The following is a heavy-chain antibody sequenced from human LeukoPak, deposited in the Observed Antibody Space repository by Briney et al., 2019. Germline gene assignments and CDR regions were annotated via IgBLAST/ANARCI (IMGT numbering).Heavy chain of an antibody. Sequence: AGSLRLSCAAPGFTFTNYAMNWVRRAPGKGLEWVSTISVSGGTTYYADSVKGRFTISRDNSKNTLYLQMNSLRAEDTADYYCAKAPGLLDFDYWGQGALVTVSS. D-gene: IGHD2-15*01. CDR2: ISVSGGTT. J-gene: IGHJ4*02. CDR3: AKAPGLLDFDY. CDR1: GFTFTNYA. V-gene: IGHV3-23*01.